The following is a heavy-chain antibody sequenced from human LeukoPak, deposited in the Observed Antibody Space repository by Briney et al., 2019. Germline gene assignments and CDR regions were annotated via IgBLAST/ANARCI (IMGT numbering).Heavy chain of an antibody. CDR3: AIIGVGGVDPFDS. CDR1: GGTFSNFA. CDR2: ITPLFGTT. Sequence: ASVKVSCKTSGGTFSNFAISWVRQAPGQGLEWMGQITPLFGTTNNAQKFQGRLTITTDESTSTAYMELSSLTSADTAVYYCAIIGVGGVDPFDSWGQGTLVTVSS. J-gene: IGHJ4*02. V-gene: IGHV1-69*05. D-gene: IGHD6-19*01.